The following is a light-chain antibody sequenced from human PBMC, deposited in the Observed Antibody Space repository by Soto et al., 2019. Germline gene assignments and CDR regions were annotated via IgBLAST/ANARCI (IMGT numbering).Light chain of an antibody. V-gene: IGKV1-9*01. CDR1: QGISSY. CDR3: HQLNSYPRLT. J-gene: IGKJ4*01. Sequence: DIQLTQSPSFLSASVGDRVTITCRASQGISSYLAWYQQKPGKAPKLLIYAASTLQSGVPSRFSGSGSGTDFHLHISSLQPEDFATYYWHQLNSYPRLTFGGGTKVEIK. CDR2: AAS.